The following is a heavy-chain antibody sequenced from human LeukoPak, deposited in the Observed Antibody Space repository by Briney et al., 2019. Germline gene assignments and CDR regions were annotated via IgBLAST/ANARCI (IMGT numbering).Heavy chain of an antibody. D-gene: IGHD1-26*01. CDR1: GFTFSSYD. CDR2: IGTAGDT. CDR3: ARTSGSYYEFDY. J-gene: IGHJ4*02. Sequence: GGALRLSCAASGFTFSSYDMHWVRQATGKGLEWVSAIGTAGDTYYPGSVKGRFTISRVNAKNSLYLQMNSLRAGDTAVYYCARTSGSYYEFDYWGQGTLVTVPS. V-gene: IGHV3-13*04.